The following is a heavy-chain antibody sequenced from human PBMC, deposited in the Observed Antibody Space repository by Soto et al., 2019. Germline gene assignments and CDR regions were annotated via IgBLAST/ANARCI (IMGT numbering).Heavy chain of an antibody. J-gene: IGHJ6*02. CDR1: GYTFTSYG. V-gene: IGHV1-18*01. CDR2: ISAYNGNT. Sequence: ASVQVSCKASGYTFTSYGISWGRQAPGQGLEWMGWISAYNGNTNYAQKFQGRVTMTRSTSMTTAYMELSGLRSEDTAVYYCARATSDTTLVDFYYYGMDVWGQGTTVTVSS. CDR3: ARATSDTTLVDFYYYGMDV. D-gene: IGHD5-18*01.